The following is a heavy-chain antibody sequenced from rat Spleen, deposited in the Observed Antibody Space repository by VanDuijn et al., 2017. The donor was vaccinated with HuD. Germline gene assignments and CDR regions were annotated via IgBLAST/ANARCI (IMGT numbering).Heavy chain of an antibody. CDR3: AREGLTEGLAY. V-gene: IGHV2-45*01. Sequence: QVQLKESGPGLVQPSETLSLTCTVSGFSLTSYNVHWVRQPPGKGLEWMGVIWSGGSPDYNSALKSRLSISRYTPKNQVFLKMNSLQSEDTTTYYCAREGLTEGLAYWGQGTLVTVSS. J-gene: IGHJ3*01. D-gene: IGHD1-11*01. CDR1: GFSLTSYN. CDR2: IWSGGSP.